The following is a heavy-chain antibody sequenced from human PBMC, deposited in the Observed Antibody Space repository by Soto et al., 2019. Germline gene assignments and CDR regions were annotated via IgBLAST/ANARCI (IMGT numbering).Heavy chain of an antibody. J-gene: IGHJ3*02. V-gene: IGHV4-30-4*01. D-gene: IGHD1-26*01. Sequence: SETLSLTCTVSGGSISSGDCYWSWIRQPPGKGLEWIGYIYYSGSTYYNPSLKSRVTISVDTSKNQFSLKLSSVTAADTAVYYCARASGDDAFDIWGQGTMVTVSS. CDR3: ARASGDDAFDI. CDR1: GGSISSGDCY. CDR2: IYYSGST.